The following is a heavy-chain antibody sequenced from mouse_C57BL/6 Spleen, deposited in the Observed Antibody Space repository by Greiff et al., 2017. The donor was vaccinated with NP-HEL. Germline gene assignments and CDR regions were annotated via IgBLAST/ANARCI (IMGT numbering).Heavy chain of an antibody. CDR3: ARYDTLDY. CDR1: GFTFTDDY. CDR2: IRNKTNGYTT. V-gene: IGHV7-3*01. J-gene: IGHJ2*01. Sequence: EVKLMESGGGLVQPGGSLSLSCAASGFTFTDDYMSWVRQPPGKALEWLGFIRNKTNGYTTEYSAPVKGRFTIAKDNSQSIFFLQMNALRAEDSATYYCARYDTLDYWGQGTTLTVSS.